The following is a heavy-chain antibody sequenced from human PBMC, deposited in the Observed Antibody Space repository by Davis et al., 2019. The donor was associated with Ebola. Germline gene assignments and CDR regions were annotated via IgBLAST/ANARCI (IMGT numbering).Heavy chain of an antibody. J-gene: IGHJ6*02. D-gene: IGHD2-21*02. CDR2: ISAYNGNT. Sequence: AASVKVSCKASGYTFTSYGISWVRQAPGQGLEWMGWISAYNGNTNYPQKLQGRVTMTTDTSASTAYMELRSLRSDDTAVYYCARDLCGGDCLTFLGMDVWGQGTTVTVSS. CDR3: ARDLCGGDCLTFLGMDV. V-gene: IGHV1-18*01. CDR1: GYTFTSYG.